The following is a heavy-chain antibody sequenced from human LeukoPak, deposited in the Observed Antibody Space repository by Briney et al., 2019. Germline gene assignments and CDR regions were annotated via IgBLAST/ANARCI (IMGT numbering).Heavy chain of an antibody. D-gene: IGHD4-17*01. CDR3: ARGGMTTVTPHSAFDI. CDR2: ISSSSSTI. CDR1: GFTFSSYS. Sequence: PGGSLRLSCAASGFTFSSYSMNWVRQAPGKGLEWVSYISSSSSTIYYADSVKGRFTISRDNAKNSLYLQMNSLRAEDTAVYYCARGGMTTVTPHSAFDIWGQGTMVTVSS. V-gene: IGHV3-48*04. J-gene: IGHJ3*02.